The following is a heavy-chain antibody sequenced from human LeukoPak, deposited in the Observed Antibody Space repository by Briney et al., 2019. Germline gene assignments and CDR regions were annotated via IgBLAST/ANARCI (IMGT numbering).Heavy chain of an antibody. CDR2: IIPMFGTG. V-gene: IGHV1-69*01. J-gene: IGHJ6*03. CDR3: ARGVGYSSERNYYYYYYYMDV. Sequence: SVKVSCKASGGTFSNYAINWVRQAPGQGLEWMGGIIPMFGTGNYAQKFQGRVTITADESTSTAYMELSSLRSEDTAVYYCARGVGYSSERNYYYYYYYMDVWGKGTTVTISS. D-gene: IGHD6-25*01. CDR1: GGTFSNYA.